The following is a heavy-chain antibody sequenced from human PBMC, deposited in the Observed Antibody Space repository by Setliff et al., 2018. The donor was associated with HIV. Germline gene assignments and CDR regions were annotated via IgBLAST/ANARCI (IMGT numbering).Heavy chain of an antibody. V-gene: IGHV1-2*04. D-gene: IGHD3-22*01. J-gene: IGHJ4*02. CDR3: ARGRYYYDSSGYYPLDY. CDR1: GYTFPGYY. Sequence: VKVSCKASGYTFPGYYMHWVRQAPGQGLEWMGWINPNSGGTNYAQKFQGWVTMTRDTSISTAYMELSRLRSDDTAVYYCARGRYYYDSSGYYPLDYWGQGTLVTVSS. CDR2: INPNSGGT.